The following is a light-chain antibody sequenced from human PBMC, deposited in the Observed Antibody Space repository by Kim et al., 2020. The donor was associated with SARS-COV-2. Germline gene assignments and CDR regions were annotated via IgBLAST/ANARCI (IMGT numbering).Light chain of an antibody. J-gene: IGKJ1*01. Sequence: ASVGDRVTISCRASHDIANSLAWYQQTPGTAPKLLFYGASTLQSGVPSRFSGSGSGAEFTLPIGSLQTEDGATYYRNKYNSAPWTFGPGTKVDIK. CDR2: GAS. CDR1: HDIANS. CDR3: NKYNSAPWT. V-gene: IGKV1-27*01.